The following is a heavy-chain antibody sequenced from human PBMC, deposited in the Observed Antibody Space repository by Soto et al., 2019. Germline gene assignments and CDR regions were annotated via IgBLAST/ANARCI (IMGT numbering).Heavy chain of an antibody. J-gene: IGHJ5*02. V-gene: IGHV2-5*02. CDR2: IYWDDDK. D-gene: IGHD6-19*01. Sequence: QITLKESGPTLVKPTQTLTLTCTFSGFSLSTSGVGVDWIRQPPGTALEWLALIYWDDDKRYSQSLKSRLTITKDTSKNQVVLTMTNMDPVDTATYYCAHRQPNSSGWNWFDPWGQGTLVTVSS. CDR3: AHRQPNSSGWNWFDP. CDR1: GFSLSTSGVG.